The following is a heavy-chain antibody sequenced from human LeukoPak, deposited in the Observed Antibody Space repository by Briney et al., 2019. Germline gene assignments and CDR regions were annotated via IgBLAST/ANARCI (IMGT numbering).Heavy chain of an antibody. CDR2: IYTSGST. J-gene: IGHJ4*02. V-gene: IGHV4-61*02. CDR1: GGSISSGSYY. CDR3: ARAEGGSGSPLDY. Sequence: SETLSLTCTVSGGSISSGSYYWSWIRQPAGKGLEWIGRIYTSGSTNYNPSLKSRVTISVDTSKNQFSLKLSSVTAADTAVYYCARAEGGSGSPLDYWGQGTLVTVSS. D-gene: IGHD3-10*01.